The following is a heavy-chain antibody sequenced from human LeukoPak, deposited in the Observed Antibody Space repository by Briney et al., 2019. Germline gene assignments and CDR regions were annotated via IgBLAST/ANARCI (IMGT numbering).Heavy chain of an antibody. D-gene: IGHD6-13*01. CDR3: ARVRGGLTREAAAGTAYFDY. CDR2: IYYSGST. J-gene: IGHJ4*02. Sequence: PSQTLSLTCAVSGGSISSGGYSWSWIRQPPGKGLEWIGYIYYSGSTYYNPSLKSRVTISVDTSKNQFSLKLSSVTAADTAVYYCARVRGGLTREAAAGTAYFDYWGQGTLVTVSS. V-gene: IGHV4-30-4*07. CDR1: GGSISSGGYS.